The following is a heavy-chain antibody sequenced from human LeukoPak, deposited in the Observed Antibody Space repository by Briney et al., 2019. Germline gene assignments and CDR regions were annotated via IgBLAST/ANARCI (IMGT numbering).Heavy chain of an antibody. Sequence: SETLSLTCAVYGGSFSGYYWSWIRQPPGKGLEWIGETNHSGSTNYNPSLKSRVTISVDTSKNQFSLKLSSVTAADTAVYYCARKGSDIVVVVAANWFDPWGQGTLVTVSS. CDR2: TNHSGST. V-gene: IGHV4-34*01. CDR1: GGSFSGYY. CDR3: ARKGSDIVVVVAANWFDP. D-gene: IGHD2-15*01. J-gene: IGHJ5*02.